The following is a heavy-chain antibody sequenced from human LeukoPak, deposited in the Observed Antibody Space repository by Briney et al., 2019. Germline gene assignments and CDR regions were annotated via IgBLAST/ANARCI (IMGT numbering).Heavy chain of an antibody. CDR2: INHSGST. D-gene: IGHD4-17*01. Sequence: SETLSLTCAVYGGSFSGYYWSWIRQPPGKGLEWIGEINHSGSTNYNPSLKSRVTISVDTSKNQFSLKLSSVTAADTAVYYCASTDMGDYLAFDYWGQGTLVTVSS. CDR1: GGSFSGYY. V-gene: IGHV4-34*01. J-gene: IGHJ4*02. CDR3: ASTDMGDYLAFDY.